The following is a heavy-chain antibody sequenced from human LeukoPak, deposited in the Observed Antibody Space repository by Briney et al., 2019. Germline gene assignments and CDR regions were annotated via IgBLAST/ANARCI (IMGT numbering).Heavy chain of an antibody. CDR1: GFTFSSYA. CDR2: ISGSGGST. V-gene: IGHV3-23*01. Sequence: PGGSLRLSCAASGFTFSSYAMSWVRQAPGKGLEWVSAISGSGGSTYYADSVKGRFTISRDNSQNTLYLQMNSLRAADTAVYYCAKDREDYYDSSGPPIWGQGTMVTVSS. CDR3: AKDREDYYDSSGPPI. D-gene: IGHD3-22*01. J-gene: IGHJ3*02.